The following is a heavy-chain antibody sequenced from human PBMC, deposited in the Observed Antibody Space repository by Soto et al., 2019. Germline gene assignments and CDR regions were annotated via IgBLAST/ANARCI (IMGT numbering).Heavy chain of an antibody. D-gene: IGHD1-26*01. J-gene: IGHJ2*01. V-gene: IGHV3-23*01. CDR2: IHGGAVYT. Sequence: EVQLLESGGGLVQPGGSLRLSCAASGFTFSCCAMSWVRQAPGKGLEWVSTIHGGAVYTHYTDSVKGRFTSSRDNSGNPLYLQINSLRAEDTAVYYCAKNRGRGSYSNWAFDVCGRGTLVTVSS. CDR3: AKNRGRGSYSNWAFDV. CDR1: GFTFSCCA.